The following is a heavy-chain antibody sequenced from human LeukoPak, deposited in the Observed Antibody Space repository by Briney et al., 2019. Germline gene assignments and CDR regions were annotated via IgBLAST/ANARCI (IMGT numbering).Heavy chain of an antibody. CDR1: GFSFDDYP. J-gene: IGHJ4*02. Sequence: PGGSLRLSCAASGFSFDDYPMHWVRQAPGKGLECVSLISWDGSSTYYADSVKGRSTISRDNSKSSLYLQMSSLRTEDTAFYYCAKGRIFSSSSPPDYWGEGTLVTVSS. V-gene: IGHV3-43*01. CDR3: AKGRIFSSSSPPDY. D-gene: IGHD6-6*01. CDR2: ISWDGSST.